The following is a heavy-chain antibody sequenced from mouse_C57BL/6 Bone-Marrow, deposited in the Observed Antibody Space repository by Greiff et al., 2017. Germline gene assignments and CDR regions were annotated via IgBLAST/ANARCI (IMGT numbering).Heavy chain of an antibody. D-gene: IGHD1-1*01. J-gene: IGHJ2*01. CDR1: GYTFTSYW. CDR3: ARDGIYYGSSSFDY. CDR2: IDPSDSYT. V-gene: IGHV1-69*01. Sequence: VQLQQPGAELVMPGASVKLSCKASGYTFTSYWMHWVKQRPGQGLEWIGEIDPSDSYTNYNQKFKGKSTLTVDKSSSTAYMQLSSLTSEDSAVYYCARDGIYYGSSSFDYWGQGTTLTVSS.